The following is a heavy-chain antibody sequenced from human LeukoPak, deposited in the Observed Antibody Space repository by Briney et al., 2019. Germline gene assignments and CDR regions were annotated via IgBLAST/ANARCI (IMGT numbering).Heavy chain of an antibody. CDR2: ISYDGSNK. V-gene: IGHV3-30*18. D-gene: IGHD1-26*01. Sequence: PGRSLRLSCAASGFTFSSYGMHWVRQAPGKGLEWVAVISYDGSNKYYADSVKGRFTISRDNSKNTLYLQMNSLRAEDTAVYYCAKDGGTGSYSLDYWGQGTLVTVSS. J-gene: IGHJ4*02. CDR1: GFTFSSYG. CDR3: AKDGGTGSYSLDY.